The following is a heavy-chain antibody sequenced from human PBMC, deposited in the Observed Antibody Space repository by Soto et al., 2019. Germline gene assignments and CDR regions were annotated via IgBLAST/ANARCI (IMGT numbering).Heavy chain of an antibody. CDR3: ARVLSDWNVGAFDI. CDR2: IYSGNT. D-gene: IGHD1-1*01. Sequence: SETLSLTCTISGGSISGYYWTWIRQSPWKGLEYIGYIYSGNTNYNPSLNSRVTISVDTSKNQFSLKLSSVTAADTAVYYCARVLSDWNVGAFDIWGQGTMVTVSS. V-gene: IGHV4-59*01. CDR1: GGSISGYY. J-gene: IGHJ3*02.